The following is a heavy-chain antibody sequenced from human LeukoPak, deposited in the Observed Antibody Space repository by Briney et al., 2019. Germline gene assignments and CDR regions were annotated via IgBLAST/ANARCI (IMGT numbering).Heavy chain of an antibody. CDR3: ARWGVTLGY. CDR1: GFTSSSYW. V-gene: IGHV3-74*01. J-gene: IGHJ4*02. D-gene: IGHD3-16*01. Sequence: VGALRLSSVDPGFTSSSYWMHWGRQAPGKRLVWVSHINTDGSTTNYADSVKGRFTISRDNAKNTLYLQMNSLRAEDTAVYYCARWGVTLGYWGQGTLVTVSS. CDR2: INTDGSTT.